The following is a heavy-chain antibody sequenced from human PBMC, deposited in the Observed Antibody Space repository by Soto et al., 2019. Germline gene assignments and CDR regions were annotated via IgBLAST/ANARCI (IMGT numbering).Heavy chain of an antibody. Sequence: PGGSLRLSCAASGFTFSSYGVHWVRQAPGKGLEWVAVISYDGGNKYYADSVKGRFTISRDNSKNTLYLQMNSLRAEDTAVYYCATEIVHTRMERRIGMDVWGQGTTVTVSS. CDR1: GFTFSSYG. CDR3: ATEIVHTRMERRIGMDV. CDR2: ISYDGGNK. D-gene: IGHD5-18*01. J-gene: IGHJ6*02. V-gene: IGHV3-30*03.